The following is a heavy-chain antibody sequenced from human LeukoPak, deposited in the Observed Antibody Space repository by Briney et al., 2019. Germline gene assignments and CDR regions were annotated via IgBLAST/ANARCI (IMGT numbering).Heavy chain of an antibody. D-gene: IGHD3-22*01. CDR2: IYYSGST. Sequence: SETLSLTCTVSGGSISSYYWSWIRQPPGKGREWIGYIYYSGSTNYNPSLKSRVTISVDTSKNQFSLKLSFVTAADTAVYYCARLTARYDSSGYYYSDWYFDLWGRGTLVTVSP. CDR3: ARLTARYDSSGYYYSDWYFDL. J-gene: IGHJ2*01. V-gene: IGHV4-59*08. CDR1: GGSISSYY.